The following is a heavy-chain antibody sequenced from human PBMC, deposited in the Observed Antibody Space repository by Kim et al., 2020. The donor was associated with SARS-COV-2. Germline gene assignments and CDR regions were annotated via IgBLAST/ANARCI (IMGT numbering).Heavy chain of an antibody. V-gene: IGHV3-30*18. CDR3: AKDIYYYGSGTYAYYYYGMDV. Sequence: GGSLRLSCAASGFTFSSYGMHWVRQAPGKGLEWVAAISYDGSNKYYADSVKGRFTISRDNSKNTLYLQMNSLRAEDTAVYYCAKDIYYYGSGTYAYYYYGMDVWGQGTTVTVSS. CDR1: GFTFSSYG. J-gene: IGHJ6*02. D-gene: IGHD3-10*01. CDR2: ISYDGSNK.